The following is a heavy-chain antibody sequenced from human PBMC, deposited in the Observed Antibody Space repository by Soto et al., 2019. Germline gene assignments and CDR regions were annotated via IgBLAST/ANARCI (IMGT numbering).Heavy chain of an antibody. J-gene: IGHJ4*02. CDR2: MNKDGSII. CDR3: VRPDGDPPC. Sequence: EVLLVESGGGIVQPGGSLRLSCAASGFPFGGECMHWVRQGPGKGLVWVSRMNKDGSIIAYADSVRGRFTISRDNAKSTLYLHMNNLRPEDTARDICVRPDGDPPCWGQGTPVIVSS. V-gene: IGHV3-74*01. D-gene: IGHD3-10*01. CDR1: GFPFGGEC.